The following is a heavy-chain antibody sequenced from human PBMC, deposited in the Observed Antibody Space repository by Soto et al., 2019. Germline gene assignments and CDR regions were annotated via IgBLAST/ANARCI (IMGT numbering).Heavy chain of an antibody. Sequence: GVSVKDSCKASRYTFTRHTVHWVRQAPGQEIEWMGWINAGNGNTNYAQKFQGRVTITADESTSTAYMELSSLRSEDTAVYYCADRPYYYDSSGYYPSWFDPWGQGTLVTVSS. CDR3: ADRPYYYDSSGYYPSWFDP. CDR2: INAGNGNT. D-gene: IGHD3-22*01. J-gene: IGHJ5*02. V-gene: IGHV1-3*01. CDR1: RYTFTRHT.